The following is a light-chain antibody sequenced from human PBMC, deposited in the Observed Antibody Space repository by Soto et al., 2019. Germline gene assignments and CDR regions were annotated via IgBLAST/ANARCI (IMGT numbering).Light chain of an antibody. CDR3: SSFTSGGTWV. J-gene: IGLJ3*02. CDR2: EVN. V-gene: IGLV2-14*03. CDR1: SSDVGAYNH. Sequence: QSALTQPASVSGSPGQSITISCTGTSSDVGAYNHVSWYQQHPGKVPKVMIYEVNNRPSGVSNRFSASTSGNTASLTISGLQAEDEATYYCSSFTSGGTWVFGGGTKLTVL.